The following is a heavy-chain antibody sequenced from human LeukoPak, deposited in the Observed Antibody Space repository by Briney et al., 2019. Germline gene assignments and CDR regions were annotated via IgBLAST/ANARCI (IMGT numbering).Heavy chain of an antibody. D-gene: IGHD3-22*01. J-gene: IGHJ4*02. CDR3: AKTDSSGYSKPEPFDY. Sequence: PGGSLRLSCAASGFTFSDYTMNWVRLAPGKGLEWVSPISGSSNYIYYADSVKGRFTISRGNAKNSLYLQMNSLRAEDTALYYCAKTDSSGYSKPEPFDYWGQGTLVTVSS. V-gene: IGHV3-21*04. CDR2: ISGSSNYI. CDR1: GFTFSDYT.